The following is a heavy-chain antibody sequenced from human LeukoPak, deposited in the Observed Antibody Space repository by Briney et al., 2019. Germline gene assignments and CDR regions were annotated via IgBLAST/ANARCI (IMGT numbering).Heavy chain of an antibody. Sequence: GGSLRLSCAASGFTFSNYWMSWVRQAPGKGLEWVANINPDGRDKYYVDSVKGRFTISRDNAKNSLFLQMISLRAEDTAVYYCARDGGSSGSYPYWGQGTLVTVSS. CDR3: ARDGGSSGSYPY. V-gene: IGHV3-7*01. CDR2: INPDGRDK. J-gene: IGHJ4*02. D-gene: IGHD1-26*01. CDR1: GFTFSNYW.